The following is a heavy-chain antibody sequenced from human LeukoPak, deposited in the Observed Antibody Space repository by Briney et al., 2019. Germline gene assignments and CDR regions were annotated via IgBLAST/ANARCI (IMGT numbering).Heavy chain of an antibody. J-gene: IGHJ4*02. CDR2: ISYDGSNK. D-gene: IGHD2-15*01. Sequence: PGGSLRLSCAASGFTFSSYAMHWVRQAPGKGLEWVAVISYDGSNKYYADSVKGRFTISRDNSKNTLYLQMNSLRAEDTAVYYCARDGGDIVVVAAARAPYYFDYWGQGTLVTVSS. V-gene: IGHV3-30-3*01. CDR1: GFTFSSYA. CDR3: ARDGGDIVVVAAARAPYYFDY.